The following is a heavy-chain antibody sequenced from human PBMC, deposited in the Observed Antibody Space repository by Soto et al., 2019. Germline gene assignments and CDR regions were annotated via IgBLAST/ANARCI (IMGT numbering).Heavy chain of an antibody. V-gene: IGHV1-2*02. Sequence: ASVKVSCKASGYTFTGYYMHWVRQAPGQGLEWMGWINPNSGGTNYAQKFQGRVTMTRDTSISTAYMELSRLRSDDTAVYYCATSAYDFWSRLTFDYWGQGTLVTVSS. CDR1: GYTFTGYY. CDR3: ATSAYDFWSRLTFDY. D-gene: IGHD3-3*01. CDR2: INPNSGGT. J-gene: IGHJ4*02.